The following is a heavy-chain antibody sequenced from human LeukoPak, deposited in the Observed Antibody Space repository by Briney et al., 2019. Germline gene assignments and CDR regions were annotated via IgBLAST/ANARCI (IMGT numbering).Heavy chain of an antibody. Sequence: ASVKVSCKTSGYTFTDYFIHWVRQAPGQGLEWMGWINPHSGVTKFGQRFQGRVTMTRGTSINTAYMELSRLRSDDTATYYCARVPRKPGLPATICFDYWGQGALVTVSS. CDR2: INPHSGVT. J-gene: IGHJ4*02. CDR1: GYTFTDYF. D-gene: IGHD2-2*01. V-gene: IGHV1-2*02. CDR3: ARVPRKPGLPATICFDY.